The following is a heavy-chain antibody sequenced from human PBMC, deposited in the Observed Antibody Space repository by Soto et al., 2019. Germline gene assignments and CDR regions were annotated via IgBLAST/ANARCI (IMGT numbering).Heavy chain of an antibody. D-gene: IGHD2-2*01. V-gene: IGHV3-30*03. CDR3: ARGVPAAMYYYYGMDV. CDR1: GFTFSTYA. Sequence: QVQLVESGGGVVQPGRSLRLSCAASGFTFSTYAMHWVRQAPGKGLEWVAVLSYDGSNKYYADSVKGRFTISRDNSKKPWYRQVPSLRAEDTPGYYCARGVPAAMYYYYGMDVWGQGTTVTVSS. CDR2: LSYDGSNK. J-gene: IGHJ6*02.